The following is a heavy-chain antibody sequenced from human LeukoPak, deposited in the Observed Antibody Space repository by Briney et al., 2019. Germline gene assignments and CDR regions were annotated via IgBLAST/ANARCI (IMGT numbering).Heavy chain of an antibody. J-gene: IGHJ3*02. CDR2: ISSSGITI. CDR3: ASQPNWGAFDI. V-gene: IGHV3-11*01. CDR1: GFTFSDYY. Sequence: GGSLRLSCAASGFTFSDYYMSWIRQAPGKGLEWVSYISSSGITIYYADSVKGRFAISRDNAKNSLYLQMNSLRAEDTAIYYCASQPNWGAFDIWGPGTMVTVSS. D-gene: IGHD7-27*01.